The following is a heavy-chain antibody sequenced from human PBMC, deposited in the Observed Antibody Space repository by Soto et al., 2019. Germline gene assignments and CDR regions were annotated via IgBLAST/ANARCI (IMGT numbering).Heavy chain of an antibody. CDR2: IYHSGST. CDR1: GGSISSGGYS. V-gene: IGHV4-30-2*01. D-gene: IGHD6-19*01. J-gene: IGHJ4*02. Sequence: QLQLQESGSGLVKPSQTLSLTCAVSGGSISSGGYSWSWIRQPPGKGLEYIGYIYHSGSTYYNPSLQSRVTLSVDRSKNQFSLKLSSVTAADTAVYYCARVRSGWGIDYWGQGTLVTVSS. CDR3: ARVRSGWGIDY.